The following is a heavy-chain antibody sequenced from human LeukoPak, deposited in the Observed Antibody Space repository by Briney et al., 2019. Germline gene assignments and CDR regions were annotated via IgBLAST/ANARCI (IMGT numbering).Heavy chain of an antibody. J-gene: IGHJ4*02. CDR2: IHHSGST. D-gene: IGHD1-14*01. CDR3: ARVNWNHDY. V-gene: IGHV4-38-2*01. CDR1: GYSISRGYH. Sequence: SETLSLTCAVSGYSISRGYHWGWIRQPPGKGLEWIGSIHHSGSTYYNSSLKSRVTISVDTSKNQFSLKVSSVTAADTAVYYCARVNWNHDYWGQGTLVTVSS.